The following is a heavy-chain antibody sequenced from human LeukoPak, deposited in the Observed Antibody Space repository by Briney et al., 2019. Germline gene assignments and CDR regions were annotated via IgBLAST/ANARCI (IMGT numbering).Heavy chain of an antibody. Sequence: GGPLRLSCAASGFTFSSSALSWVRQAPGKGLEWVSNISGSGSGGSTYYADSVKGRFTISRDNSKNTLYLQMNSLRAEDTAVYYCAKSGYNRFDYWGQGTLVTVSS. V-gene: IGHV3-23*01. J-gene: IGHJ4*02. CDR2: ISGSGSGGST. CDR1: GFTFSSSA. CDR3: AKSGYNRFDY. D-gene: IGHD5-24*01.